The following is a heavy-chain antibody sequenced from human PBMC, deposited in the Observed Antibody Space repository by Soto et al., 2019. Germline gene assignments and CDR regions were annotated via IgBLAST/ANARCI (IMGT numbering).Heavy chain of an antibody. J-gene: IGHJ6*03. CDR2: FDPEDGET. Sequence: ASVKVSCKVSGYTLTELSMHWVRQAPGKGLEWMGGFDPEDGETIYAQKLQGRVTMTEDTSTDTAYMELRSLRSDDTAVYYCARVTLYGSGSYWSVNYYYYMDVWAKGPRSPSP. V-gene: IGHV1-24*01. D-gene: IGHD3-10*01. CDR3: ARVTLYGSGSYWSVNYYYYMDV. CDR1: GYTLTELS.